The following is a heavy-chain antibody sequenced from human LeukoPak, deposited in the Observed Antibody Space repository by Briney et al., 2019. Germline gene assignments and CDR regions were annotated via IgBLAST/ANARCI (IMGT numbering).Heavy chain of an antibody. D-gene: IGHD6-19*01. CDR3: ARVAYSSGWLSYWYFDL. Sequence: GGSLRLSCAASGFTFSSYWMNWVRQAPGKGLEWVAKIKQDGSEKYYVDSVKGRFTISRDNAKNSLYLQMDSLRAEDTAVYYCARVAYSSGWLSYWYFDLWGRGTLLTVSS. CDR1: GFTFSSYW. J-gene: IGHJ2*01. V-gene: IGHV3-7*04. CDR2: IKQDGSEK.